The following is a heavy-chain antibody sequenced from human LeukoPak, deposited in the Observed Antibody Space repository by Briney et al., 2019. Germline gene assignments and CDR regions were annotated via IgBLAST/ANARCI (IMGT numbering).Heavy chain of an antibody. CDR1: GGSISSGSYY. CDR3: AMRVGATEGFDY. V-gene: IGHV4-61*02. D-gene: IGHD1-26*01. CDR2: IYTSGST. Sequence: SETLSLTCTVSGGSISSGSYYWSWIRQPAGKGLEWIGRIYTSGSTNYNPSLKSRVTISVDTSKNQFSLKLSSVTAADTAVYYCAMRVGATEGFDYWGQGTLVTVSS. J-gene: IGHJ4*02.